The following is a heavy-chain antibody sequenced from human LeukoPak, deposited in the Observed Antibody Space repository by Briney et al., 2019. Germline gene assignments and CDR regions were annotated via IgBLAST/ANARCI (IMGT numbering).Heavy chain of an antibody. V-gene: IGHV3-23*01. CDR2: ISGSGGST. CDR1: GFTFSSYA. J-gene: IGHJ4*02. D-gene: IGHD5-18*01. Sequence: GGSLRLSCAASGFTFSSYAMSWVRQAPGKGLEWVSAISGSGGSTYYADSVKGRFTTSRDNSKNTLYLQMNSLRAEDTAVYYCAKDRGRGYSYGVYVLDYWGQGTLVTVSS. CDR3: AKDRGRGYSYGVYVLDY.